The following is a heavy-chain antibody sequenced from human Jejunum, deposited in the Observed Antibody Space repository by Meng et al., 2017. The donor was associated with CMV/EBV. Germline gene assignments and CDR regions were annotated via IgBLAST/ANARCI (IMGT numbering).Heavy chain of an antibody. CDR1: GFTFSSYR. J-gene: IGHJ4*02. V-gene: IGHV3-21*01. CDR2: ISSSSSYI. D-gene: IGHD1-26*01. Sequence: SGFTFSSYRMTWVRQAPGKGLEWVSSISSSSSYIYYADSVKGRFTISRDNAKNSLYLQMNSLRAEDTAVYYCAVRRGSYLPGPFDYWGQGTLVTVSS. CDR3: AVRRGSYLPGPFDY.